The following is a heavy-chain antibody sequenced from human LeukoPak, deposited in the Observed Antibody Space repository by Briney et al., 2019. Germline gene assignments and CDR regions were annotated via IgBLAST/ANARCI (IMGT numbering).Heavy chain of an antibody. CDR1: GYTFTGYY. Sequence: ASVTVSFKSSGYTFTGYYMHWVRQAPGQGLEWMGWINPNSGGTNYAQKFQGRVTMTRDTSISTAYMELSRLRSDDTAVYYCARNTDIVVVPAAPLDVWGKGTTVTVSS. CDR3: ARNTDIVVVPAAPLDV. D-gene: IGHD2-2*01. J-gene: IGHJ6*04. CDR2: INPNSGGT. V-gene: IGHV1-2*02.